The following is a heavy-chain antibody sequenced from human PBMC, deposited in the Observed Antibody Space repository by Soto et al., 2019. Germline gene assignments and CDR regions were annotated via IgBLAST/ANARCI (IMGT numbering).Heavy chain of an antibody. J-gene: IGHJ5*02. V-gene: IGHV3-74*01. CDR2: INSDGSST. D-gene: IGHD3-22*01. CDR1: GFTFSSYW. CDR3: ARVAPYYYDSSGYYYDAYWFDP. Sequence: VGSLRLSCAASGFTFSSYWMHWVRQAPGKGLVWVSRINSDGSSTSYADSVKGRFTISRDNAKNTLYLQMNSLRAEDTAVYYCARVAPYYYDSSGYYYDAYWFDPWGQGTLVTVSS.